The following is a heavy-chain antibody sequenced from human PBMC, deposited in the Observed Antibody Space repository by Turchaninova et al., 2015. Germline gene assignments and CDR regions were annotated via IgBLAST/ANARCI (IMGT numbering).Heavy chain of an antibody. V-gene: IGHV3-23*04. J-gene: IGHJ4*01. CDR3: ARIGGQVDY. D-gene: IGHD3-16*01. CDR2: ISGSGIST. CDR1: GFTFGDYG. Sequence: EVHLVVSGGGLVKPGGFLGLSCAASGFTFGDYGMVWVRQAPGKGLEWVASISGSGISTYYADSVKGRFTISRDNAKNTLSLQVNGLRAEDTAVYNCARIGGQVDYWGHGTLVTVSS.